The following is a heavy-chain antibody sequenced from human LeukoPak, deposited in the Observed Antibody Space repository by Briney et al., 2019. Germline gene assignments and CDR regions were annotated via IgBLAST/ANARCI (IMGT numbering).Heavy chain of an antibody. CDR2: IIPILGIA. CDR3: ARVLNGAYYYDSSGTYYYYGMDV. V-gene: IGHV1-69*04. Sequence: SVKVSCKASGYTFTSYGISWVRQAPGQGLEWMGRIIPILGIANYAQKFQGRVTITADKSTSTAYMELSSLRSEDTAVYYCARVLNGAYYYDSSGTYYYYGMDVWGQGTTVTVSS. CDR1: GYTFTSYG. J-gene: IGHJ6*02. D-gene: IGHD3-22*01.